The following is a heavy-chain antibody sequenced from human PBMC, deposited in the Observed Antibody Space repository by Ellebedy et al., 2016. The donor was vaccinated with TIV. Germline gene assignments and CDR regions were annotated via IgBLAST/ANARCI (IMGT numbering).Heavy chain of an antibody. Sequence: GESLKISCKGSGYRFTSYWIGWVRQIRGKGLEWMGTIYPGDSETRYSPSFQGQVTISVDKSISTAYVQWSSLTASDTATYYCARLPSRGSGWWGDDAFDIWGQGTVVTVSS. J-gene: IGHJ3*02. CDR1: GYRFTSYW. CDR2: IYPGDSET. V-gene: IGHV5-51*01. CDR3: ARLPSRGSGWWGDDAFDI. D-gene: IGHD6-13*01.